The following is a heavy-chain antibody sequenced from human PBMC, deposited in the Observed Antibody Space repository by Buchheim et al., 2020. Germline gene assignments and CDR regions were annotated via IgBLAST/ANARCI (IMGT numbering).Heavy chain of an antibody. CDR1: GFTFSGSA. D-gene: IGHD3-16*01. CDR2: IRSKANSYAT. CDR3: TRLGFDDYVWGSNPSGDY. J-gene: IGHJ4*02. Sequence: EVQLVESGGGLVQPGGSLKLSCAASGFTFSGSAMHWARQASGKGLEWVGRIRSKANSYATAYAASVKGRFTISRDDSKNTAYLQMNSLKTEDTAVYYCTRLGFDDYVWGSNPSGDYWGQGTL. V-gene: IGHV3-73*01.